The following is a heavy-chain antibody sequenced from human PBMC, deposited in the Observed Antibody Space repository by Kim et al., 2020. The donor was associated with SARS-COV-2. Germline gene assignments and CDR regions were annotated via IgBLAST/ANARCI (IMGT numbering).Heavy chain of an antibody. J-gene: IGHJ6*04. CDR3: ARDDRGYSYGPQEDYYYYYCMDV. Sequence: ASVKVSCKASGYTFTSYGISWVRQAPGQGLEWMGWISAYNGNTNYAQKLQGRVTMTTDTSTSTAYMELRSLRSDDTAVYYCARDDRGYSYGPQEDYYYYYCMDVCGEGTTVTVSS. V-gene: IGHV1-18*01. CDR2: ISAYNGNT. D-gene: IGHD5-18*01. CDR1: GYTFTSYG.